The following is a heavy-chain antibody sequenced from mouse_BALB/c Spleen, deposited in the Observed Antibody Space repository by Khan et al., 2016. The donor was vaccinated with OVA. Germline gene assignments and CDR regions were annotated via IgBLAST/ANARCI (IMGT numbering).Heavy chain of an antibody. CDR1: GYSFTSYY. J-gene: IGHJ3*01. CDR3: TRHGYVAWFTY. Sequence: VQLKQSGPELMKPGASVKISCKASGYSFTSYYIHWVMQSHGTSLEWIGYIDPFSGGTTYNQKFKGKATLTVDKSSSTAYILLSNLTSEDSAVYSCTRHGYVAWFTYWGQGTLVTVSA. CDR2: IDPFSGGT. D-gene: IGHD2-2*01. V-gene: IGHV1S135*01.